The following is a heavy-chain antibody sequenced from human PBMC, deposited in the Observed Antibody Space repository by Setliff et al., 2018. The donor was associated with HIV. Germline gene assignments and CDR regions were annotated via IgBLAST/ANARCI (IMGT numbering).Heavy chain of an antibody. CDR1: GGSISSGSYY. Sequence: PSETLSLTCTVSGGSISSGSYYWSWIRQPAGKGLEWIGRIYTSGSTNYNPSLKSRVTISVDTSKNQFSLKLSSVTAADTAVYYCARRGADSYYPRPLDVWGKGTTVTVSS. CDR2: IYTSGST. V-gene: IGHV4-61*02. J-gene: IGHJ6*04. D-gene: IGHD3-10*01. CDR3: ARRGADSYYPRPLDV.